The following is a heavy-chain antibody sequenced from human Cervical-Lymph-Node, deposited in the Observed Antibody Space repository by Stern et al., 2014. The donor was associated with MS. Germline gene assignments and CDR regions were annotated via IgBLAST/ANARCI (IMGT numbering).Heavy chain of an antibody. CDR3: ARDWFLDY. Sequence: EVQLVQSGGGLVKPGGSLRLSCAASGFTLNTYSMTWVRQAPGKGLEWVSSISYSSSYICYADSVKGRFTVSRDNGKNSLYLQMNSLRAEDTAVYYCARDWFLDYWGRGTLVTVSS. CDR2: ISYSSSYI. D-gene: IGHD3-10*01. CDR1: GFTLNTYS. J-gene: IGHJ4*02. V-gene: IGHV3-21*01.